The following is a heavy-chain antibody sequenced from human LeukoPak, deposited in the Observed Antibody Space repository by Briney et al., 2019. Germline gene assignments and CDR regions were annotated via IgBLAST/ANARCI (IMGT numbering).Heavy chain of an antibody. CDR1: VYTFTGYY. Sequence: ASVTVSCKASVYTFTGYYMHGVRQAPAQGGEWMGWINPNSGGTNYAQKFQGRVTMTKDTSISTAYMELSRLRSDDTAVYYCARDSRYSSGWHFDYWSQGTLVTVSS. J-gene: IGHJ4*02. D-gene: IGHD6-19*01. CDR2: INPNSGGT. CDR3: ARDSRYSSGWHFDY. V-gene: IGHV1-2*02.